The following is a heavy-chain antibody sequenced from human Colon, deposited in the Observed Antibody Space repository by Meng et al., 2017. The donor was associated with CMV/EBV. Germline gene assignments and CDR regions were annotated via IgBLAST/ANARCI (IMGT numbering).Heavy chain of an antibody. J-gene: IGHJ5*02. Sequence: ASVKVSCKASADTFFTSVISWVRQAPGLGLEWMGWINPNSGGTNYAQKFQGRVTMTRDTSISTAYMELSRLRSDDTAVYYCAKDGLGGYCSGGSCYDWFDPWGQGTLVTVSS. CDR2: INPNSGGT. V-gene: IGHV1-2*02. CDR3: AKDGLGGYCSGGSCYDWFDP. D-gene: IGHD2-15*01. CDR1: ADTFFTSV.